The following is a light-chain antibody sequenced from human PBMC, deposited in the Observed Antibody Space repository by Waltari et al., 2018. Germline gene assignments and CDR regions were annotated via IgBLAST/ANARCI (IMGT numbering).Light chain of an antibody. CDR3: SSYAGNYIYV. Sequence: QSALTQPPSASGSPGQSVTISCTGTSGDIGPYAHVPWYQQHPGKAPKVIVYAVTKRPSGVPDRFSGSKSGDTAFLTVSGLQAEDEADYYCSSYAGNYIYVFGTGTEVTVL. J-gene: IGLJ1*01. V-gene: IGLV2-8*01. CDR2: AVT. CDR1: SGDIGPYAH.